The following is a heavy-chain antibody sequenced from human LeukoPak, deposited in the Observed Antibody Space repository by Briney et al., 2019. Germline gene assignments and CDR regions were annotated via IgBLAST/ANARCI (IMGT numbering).Heavy chain of an antibody. CDR3: ARGEADEVVVAATFFDY. J-gene: IGHJ4*02. D-gene: IGHD2-15*01. CDR2: INHSGST. CDR1: GGSFSGYY. V-gene: IGHV4-34*01. Sequence: SETLSLTCAVYGGSFSGYYWSWIRQPPGKGLEWIGEINHSGSTNYNPSLKSRVTISVDTSKNQFSLKLSSVTAADTAVYYCARGEADEVVVAATFFDYWGQGTPVTVSS.